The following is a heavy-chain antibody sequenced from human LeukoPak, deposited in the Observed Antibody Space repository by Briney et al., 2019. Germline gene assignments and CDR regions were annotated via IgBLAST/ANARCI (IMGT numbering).Heavy chain of an antibody. Sequence: GGSLRLSCAASGFTFNNGMHWVRQAPGKGLEWVAFIHYDGTNEYYADSVKGRFTISRDNFKNTLSLQMNGLRVEDTALYYCVNSGFDPWGQGTLVTVSS. V-gene: IGHV3-30*02. CDR2: IHYDGTNE. CDR3: VNSGFDP. J-gene: IGHJ5*02. CDR1: GFTFNNG. D-gene: IGHD3-10*01.